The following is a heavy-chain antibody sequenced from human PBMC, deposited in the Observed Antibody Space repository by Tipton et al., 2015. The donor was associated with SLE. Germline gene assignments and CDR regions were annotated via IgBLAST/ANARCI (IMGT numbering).Heavy chain of an antibody. CDR1: GGSISSYY. J-gene: IGHJ4*02. CDR2: IYYSGST. CDR3: ARGVLREGYFDY. D-gene: IGHD1-26*01. V-gene: IGHV4-59*08. Sequence: GLVKPSETLSLNCTASGGSISSYYWSWIRQPPGKGLEWIGYIYYSGSTNYNPSLRSRVTISVDTSKNQFSLKLTSVTAADTAFYYCARGVLREGYFDYWGQGTLVTVSS.